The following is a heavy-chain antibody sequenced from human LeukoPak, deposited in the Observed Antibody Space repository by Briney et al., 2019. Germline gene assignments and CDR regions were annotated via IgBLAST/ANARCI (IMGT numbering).Heavy chain of an antibody. CDR2: MNPNSGNT. J-gene: IGHJ6*03. CDR3: ARGESGSGTFWGYYYMDV. Sequence: ASVKVSCKASGYTFTSYDINWVRQATGQGLEWMGWMNPNSGNTGYAQKFQGRVTITRNTSISTAYMELSSLRSEDTAVYYCARGESGSGTFWGYYYMDVWGKGTTDTVSS. CDR1: GYTFTSYD. V-gene: IGHV1-8*03. D-gene: IGHD3-10*01.